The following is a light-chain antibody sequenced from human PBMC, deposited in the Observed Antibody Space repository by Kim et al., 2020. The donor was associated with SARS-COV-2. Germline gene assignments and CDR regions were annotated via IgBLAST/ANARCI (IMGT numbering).Light chain of an antibody. Sequence: GKTDPSSGTRSSGDIASYSVQWYQPRPGSAPTTVIYGDNQRPSGVPDRFSGSIDSSSNSASLTISGLKTEDEADYYCQSYDSRNQVFGGGTQLTVL. J-gene: IGLJ3*02. CDR1: SGDIASYS. CDR3: QSYDSRNQV. CDR2: GDN. V-gene: IGLV6-57*03.